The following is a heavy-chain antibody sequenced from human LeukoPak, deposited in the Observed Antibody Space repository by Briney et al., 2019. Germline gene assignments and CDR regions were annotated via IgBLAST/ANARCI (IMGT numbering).Heavy chain of an antibody. CDR1: GGSISSGSYY. CDR2: IYTSGSA. D-gene: IGHD4-17*01. Sequence: SQTLSLTCTISGGSISSGSYYWSWIRQPAGKRLEWIGRIYTSGSANYNPSLKSRVTISVDTSKNQFSLMLSSVTAADTAVYYCARDRYGDYGIDYWGQGTLVTVSS. V-gene: IGHV4-61*02. CDR3: ARDRYGDYGIDY. J-gene: IGHJ4*02.